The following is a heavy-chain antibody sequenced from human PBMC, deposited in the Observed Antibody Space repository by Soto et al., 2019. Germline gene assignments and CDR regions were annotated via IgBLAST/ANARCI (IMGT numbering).Heavy chain of an antibody. D-gene: IGHD2-2*02. CDR3: ARSYCSSTSCYMDYYYGMDV. CDR1: GFTFSSYW. V-gene: IGHV3-7*01. J-gene: IGHJ6*02. Sequence: EVQLVESGGGLVQPGGSLRLSCAASGFTFSSYWMSWVRQAPGKGLEWVANIKQDGSEEYYVDSVKGRFTISRDNAKNSLYLQMNSLRAEDTAVYYCARSYCSSTSCYMDYYYGMDVWGQGTTVTVSS. CDR2: IKQDGSEE.